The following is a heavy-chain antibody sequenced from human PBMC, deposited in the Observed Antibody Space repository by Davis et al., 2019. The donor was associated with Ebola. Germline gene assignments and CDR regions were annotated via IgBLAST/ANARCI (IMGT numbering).Heavy chain of an antibody. CDR1: GFTFSSYS. V-gene: IGHV3-21*01. D-gene: IGHD1-26*01. CDR2: ISSSSSYI. Sequence: GESLKISCAASGFTFSSYSMNWVRQAPGKGLEWVSSISSSSSYIYYADSVKGRFTISRDNAKNSLYLQMNSLRAEDTAVYYCARGSGSRRFYYFDYWGQGTLVTVSS. J-gene: IGHJ4*02. CDR3: ARGSGSRRFYYFDY.